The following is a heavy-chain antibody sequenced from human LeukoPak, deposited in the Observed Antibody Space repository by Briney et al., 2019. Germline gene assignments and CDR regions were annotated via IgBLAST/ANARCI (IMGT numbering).Heavy chain of an antibody. CDR1: GGSFSGYY. V-gene: IGHV4-34*01. CDR2: INHSGST. D-gene: IGHD6-6*01. Sequence: SKTLSLTCAVYGGSFSGYYWSWIRQPPGKGLEWIGEINHSGSTNYNPSLKSRVTISVDTSKNQFSLKLSSVTAADTAVYYCARGRRREYSSSAGLFYFDYWGQGTLVTVSS. CDR3: ARGRRREYSSSAGLFYFDY. J-gene: IGHJ4*02.